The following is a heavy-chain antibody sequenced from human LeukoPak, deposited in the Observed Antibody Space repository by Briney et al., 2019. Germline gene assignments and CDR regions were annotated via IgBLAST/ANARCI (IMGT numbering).Heavy chain of an antibody. D-gene: IGHD1-26*01. V-gene: IGHV3-48*03. Sequence: GGSLRLSCAASGFTFSTCEMNWVRQAPGKGLEWISYIGTSGISIYYADSVKGRFTISRDNAKNSLYLQMDSLRAEDTAVYYCARGGSYLSAFDIWGQGTMVTVSS. J-gene: IGHJ3*02. CDR2: IGTSGISI. CDR1: GFTFSTCE. CDR3: ARGGSYLSAFDI.